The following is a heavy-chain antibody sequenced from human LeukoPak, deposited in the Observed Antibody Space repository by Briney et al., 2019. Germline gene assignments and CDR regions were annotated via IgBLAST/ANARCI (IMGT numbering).Heavy chain of an antibody. Sequence: PSETLSLTCTVSGGSISSYYWSWIRQPPGKGLEWIGYIYYSGSTNYDPSLKSRVTISVDTSKNQFSLKLSSVTAADTAVYYCARLAYCGGDCYTSAFDIWGQGTMVTVSS. CDR3: ARLAYCGGDCYTSAFDI. CDR1: GGSISSYY. CDR2: IYYSGST. D-gene: IGHD2-21*02. J-gene: IGHJ3*02. V-gene: IGHV4-59*01.